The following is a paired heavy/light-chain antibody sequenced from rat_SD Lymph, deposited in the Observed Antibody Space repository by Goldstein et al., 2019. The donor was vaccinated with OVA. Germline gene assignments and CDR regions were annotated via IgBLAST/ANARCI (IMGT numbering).Light chain of an antibody. V-gene: IGKV12S16*01. CDR1: QDIGNW. Sequence: DIQMTQSPASLSASLEEIVTITCQASQDIGNWLAWYQQKPGKSPQLLIYGATSLADGVPSRFSGSRSGTQYSLKISRLQVEDIGIYYCLQAYSAPWTFGGGTKLELK. CDR2: GAT. CDR3: LQAYSAPWT. J-gene: IGKJ1*01.
Heavy chain of an antibody. V-gene: IGHV5-29*01. Sequence: EVQLVESDGGLVQPGRSLKLSCAASGFTFSDYYMAWVRQAPTKGLEWVATISYDGSSTYYRDSVKGRFTISRDNAKSTLYLQMDSLRSEDTATYYCARQCDGSYYYVGFDYWGQGVMVTVSS. CDR2: ISYDGSST. D-gene: IGHD1-12*02. CDR1: GFTFSDYY. CDR3: ARQCDGSYYYVGFDY. J-gene: IGHJ2*01.